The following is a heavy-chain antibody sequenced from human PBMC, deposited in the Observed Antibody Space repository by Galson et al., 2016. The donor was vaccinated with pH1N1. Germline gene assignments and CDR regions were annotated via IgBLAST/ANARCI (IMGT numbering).Heavy chain of an antibody. CDR1: GFTFSSYT. V-gene: IGHV3-23*01. J-gene: IGHJ4*02. CDR3: SKETTQYSIGWPILGGGF. D-gene: IGHD6-19*01. Sequence: SLRLSCAASGFTFSSYTMNWVRQAPGKGLEWVSAISGRGDSTYYADSVKGRFTISRDNSKSTVHLQMNSLRAEDTAVYYCSKETTQYSIGWPILGGGFWGQGTPVTVSS. CDR2: ISGRGDST.